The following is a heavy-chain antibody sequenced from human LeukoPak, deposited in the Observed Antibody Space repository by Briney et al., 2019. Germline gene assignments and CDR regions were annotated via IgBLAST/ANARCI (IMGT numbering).Heavy chain of an antibody. CDR1: GYTFTSYG. CDR3: ARDHPLFRYQVQPGYGSGSYYNFDRPPGDY. V-gene: IGHV1-18*01. D-gene: IGHD3-10*01. J-gene: IGHJ4*02. Sequence: ASVKVSCKASGYTFTSYGISWVRQAPGQGLEWMGWISAYNGNTNYAQKLQGRVTMTTDTSTSTAYMELRSLRSDDTAVCYCARDHPLFRYQVQPGYGSGSYYNFDRPPGDYWGQGTLVTVSS. CDR2: ISAYNGNT.